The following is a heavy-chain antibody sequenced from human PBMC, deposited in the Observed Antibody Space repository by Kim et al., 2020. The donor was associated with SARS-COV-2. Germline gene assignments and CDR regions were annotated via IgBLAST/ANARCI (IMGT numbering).Heavy chain of an antibody. CDR3: ARVGRYGTRGEYYFDY. J-gene: IGHJ4*02. V-gene: IGHV1-46*01. D-gene: IGHD3-16*02. Sequence: KFQGRVTMTRDTSTSTVYMELSSLRSEDTAVYYCARVGRYGTRGEYYFDYWGQGTLVTVSS.